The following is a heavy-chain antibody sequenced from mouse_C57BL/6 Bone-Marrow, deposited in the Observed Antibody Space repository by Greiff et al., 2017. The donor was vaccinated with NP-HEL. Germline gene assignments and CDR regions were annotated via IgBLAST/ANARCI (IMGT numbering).Heavy chain of an antibody. CDR1: GYAFSSSW. CDR2: IYPGDGDT. D-gene: IGHD2-4*01. Sequence: VNLVESGPELVKPGASVKISCKASGYAFSSSWMNWVKQRPGKGLEWIGRIYPGDGDTNYNGKFKGKATLTADKSSSTAYMQLSSLTSEDSAVYFCAKDYAWFAYWGQGTLVTVSA. V-gene: IGHV1-82*01. CDR3: AKDYAWFAY. J-gene: IGHJ3*01.